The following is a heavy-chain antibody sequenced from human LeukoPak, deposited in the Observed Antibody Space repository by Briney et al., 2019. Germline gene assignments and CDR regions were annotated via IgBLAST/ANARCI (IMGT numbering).Heavy chain of an antibody. D-gene: IGHD1-1*01. V-gene: IGHV3-48*04. CDR1: ELTFSTSG. CDR2: ISSNSASS. CDR3: ARGTTVLDF. J-gene: IGHJ4*02. Sequence: GGSLRLSCAASELTFSTSGMNWVRQAPEKGLEWISYISSNSASSNYADSVKGRFTISRDNAKNSLCLQMNSLRAEDTAVYYCARGTTVLDFGGQGTPVTVSS.